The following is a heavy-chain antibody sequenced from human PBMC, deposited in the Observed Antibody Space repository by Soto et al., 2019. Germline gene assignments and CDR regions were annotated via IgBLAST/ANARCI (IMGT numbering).Heavy chain of an antibody. CDR3: AREAARPDY. CDR2: ITSSGDYT. J-gene: IGHJ4*02. Sequence: QVQLVESGGGLVKPGGSLRLSCAASGFTFSDYYMSWIRQAPGKGLEWVSWITSSGDYTNYAESVKGRFTISRDNAKNSLYLQMHSLRAEDTAVYYCAREAARPDYWGQGTLVAVSS. D-gene: IGHD6-6*01. V-gene: IGHV3-11*06. CDR1: GFTFSDYY.